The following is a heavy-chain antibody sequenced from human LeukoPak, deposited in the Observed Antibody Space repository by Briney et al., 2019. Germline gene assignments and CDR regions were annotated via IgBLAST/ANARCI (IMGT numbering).Heavy chain of an antibody. D-gene: IGHD3-22*01. CDR2: IIPIFGTA. V-gene: IGHV1-69*06. J-gene: IGHJ4*02. Sequence: SVKVSCKASGGTFSSYAISWVRQAPGQGLEWMGGIIPIFGTANYAQKFQGRVTITADKSTSTAYMELSSLRSEDTAVYYCARARYYYDSSGSPFDYWGQGTLVTVSS. CDR1: GGTFSSYA. CDR3: ARARYYYDSSGSPFDY.